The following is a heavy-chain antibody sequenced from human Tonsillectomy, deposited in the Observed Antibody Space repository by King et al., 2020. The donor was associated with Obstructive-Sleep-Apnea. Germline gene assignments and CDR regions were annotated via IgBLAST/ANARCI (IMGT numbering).Heavy chain of an antibody. J-gene: IGHJ5*02. CDR2: ISYDGSNK. CDR3: ARRGDDFWSGYSLTYNWFDP. D-gene: IGHD3-3*01. V-gene: IGHV3-30*04. Sequence: EQLVQSGGGVVQPGRSLRLSCAASGFTFSSYAMHWVRQAPGKGLEWVAVISYDGSNKYYADSVKGRFTISRDNSKNTLYLQMNSLRAEDTAVYYCARRGDDFWSGYSLTYNWFDPWGQGTLVTVSS. CDR1: GFTFSSYA.